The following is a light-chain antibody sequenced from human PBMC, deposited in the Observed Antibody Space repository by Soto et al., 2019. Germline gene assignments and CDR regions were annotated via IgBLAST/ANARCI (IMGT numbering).Light chain of an antibody. V-gene: IGLV2-14*01. CDR1: SNDVGGYNY. CDR2: EVS. Sequence: QSALTQPASMSGSPGQSITISCTGTSNDVGGYNYVSWYQQHPGKAPKLMIFEVSNRPSGVSNRFSGSKSGNTASLTISGLQDDDEAYYYCCSYTSTNSRVFGGGTQLTVL. CDR3: CSYTSTNSRV. J-gene: IGLJ7*01.